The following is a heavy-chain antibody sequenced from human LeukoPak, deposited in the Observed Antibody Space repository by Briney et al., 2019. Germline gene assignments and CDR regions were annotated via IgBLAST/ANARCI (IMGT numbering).Heavy chain of an antibody. CDR2: ISSSGSTI. D-gene: IGHD6-13*01. CDR1: GFTFSSYE. J-gene: IGHJ1*01. V-gene: IGHV3-48*03. CDR3: ARSYSSSEYFQH. Sequence: GGSLRLSCAASGFTFSSYEMNWVRQAPGKGLEWVSYISSSGSTIYYADSVKGRFTISRDNAKNTLYLQMNSLRAEDTAVYYCARSYSSSEYFQHWGQGTLVTVSS.